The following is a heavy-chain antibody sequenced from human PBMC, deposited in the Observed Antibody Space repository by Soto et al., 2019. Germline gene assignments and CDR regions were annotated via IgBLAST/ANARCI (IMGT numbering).Heavy chain of an antibody. V-gene: IGHV3-23*01. J-gene: IGHJ4*02. CDR3: AKGDGSGSFDY. D-gene: IGHD3-10*01. CDR1: GFTFSSYA. CDR2: VSGGGGNT. Sequence: EVQLLESGGGLVQPGGSLRLSCAASGFTFSSYAMSWFRQAPGKGLQWVSGVSGGGGNTNYADSVKGRFTISRDNSKNTLYVQMNSLRAEDTAVYYCAKGDGSGSFDYWGQGTLVTVSS.